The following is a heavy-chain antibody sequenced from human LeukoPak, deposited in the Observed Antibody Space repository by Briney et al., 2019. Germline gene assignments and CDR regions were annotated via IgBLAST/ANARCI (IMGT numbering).Heavy chain of an antibody. CDR2: INPNSGGT. V-gene: IGHV1-2*02. Sequence: ASVKVSCKASGYTFTGYYMHWVRQAPGQGLEWMGWINPNSGGTNYAQKFQGRVTMTRDTSISTAYMELSRLRSDDTAVYYCARVGDSSGWFRSYYYMDVWGKGTTVTISS. CDR1: GYTFTGYY. D-gene: IGHD6-19*01. CDR3: ARVGDSSGWFRSYYYMDV. J-gene: IGHJ6*03.